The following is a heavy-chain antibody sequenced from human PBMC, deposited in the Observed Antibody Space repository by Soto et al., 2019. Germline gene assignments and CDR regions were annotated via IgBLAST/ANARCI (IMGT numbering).Heavy chain of an antibody. CDR2: INWDGGST. Sequence: EVQLVESGGGVVRPGGSLRLSCAASGFTFDDYGMSWVRQAPGKGLEWVAGINWDGGSTDYADSVKGRFTISRDNAKNSQYLQMNSLRAEDTAVYHCARDSGYCSSTSCYNNWFDPWGQGTLVTVSS. J-gene: IGHJ5*02. CDR3: ARDSGYCSSTSCYNNWFDP. D-gene: IGHD2-2*02. V-gene: IGHV3-20*01. CDR1: GFTFDDYG.